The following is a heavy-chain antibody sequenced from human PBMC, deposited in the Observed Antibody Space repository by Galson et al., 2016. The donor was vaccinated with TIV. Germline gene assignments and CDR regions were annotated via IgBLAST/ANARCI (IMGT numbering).Heavy chain of an antibody. Sequence: SLRLSCATSGFALRNYGMHWVRQAPGKGLEWLAFIRYTGTYTTYADSIQGRFTLSRDISESTLYLHMNNLRPDDTGIYYCVKDQLPYCGGDCFQPPFDSWGQGTLLTVSA. V-gene: IGHV3-30*02. CDR1: GFALRNYG. CDR3: VKDQLPYCGGDCFQPPFDS. J-gene: IGHJ4*02. CDR2: IRYTGTYT. D-gene: IGHD2-21*01.